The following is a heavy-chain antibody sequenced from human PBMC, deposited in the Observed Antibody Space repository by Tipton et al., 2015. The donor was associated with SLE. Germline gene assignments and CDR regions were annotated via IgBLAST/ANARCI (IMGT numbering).Heavy chain of an antibody. J-gene: IGHJ4*02. V-gene: IGHV4-59*01. D-gene: IGHD1-1*01. CDR3: AGLNWNPVEEAGDY. CDR2: IYYSGST. Sequence: TLSLTCTVSGGSISSYYWSWIRQPPGKGLEWIGYIYYSGSTNYNPSLKSRVTISADTSKNQFSLKLSSVTAADTAVYYCAGLNWNPVEEAGDYWGQGTLVTVSS. CDR1: GGSISSYY.